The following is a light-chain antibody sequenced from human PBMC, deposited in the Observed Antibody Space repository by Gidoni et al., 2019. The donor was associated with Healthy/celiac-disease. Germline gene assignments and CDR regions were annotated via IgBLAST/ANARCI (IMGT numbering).Light chain of an antibody. CDR3: QQYNNWPPLFT. Sequence: EIVMTQPPATLSVSPGERATLSCRASQSVSSNLAWYQQKPGQAPRLLIYGSSTRATGLPPRCSGSGSGTEFALTISSLRSEDFAVYYCQQYNNWPPLFTFGPGTKVDIK. CDR1: QSVSSN. V-gene: IGKV3-15*01. CDR2: GSS. J-gene: IGKJ3*01.